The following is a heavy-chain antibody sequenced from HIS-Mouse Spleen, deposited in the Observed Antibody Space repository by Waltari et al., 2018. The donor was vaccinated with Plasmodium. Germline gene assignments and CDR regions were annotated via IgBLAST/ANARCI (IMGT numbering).Heavy chain of an antibody. CDR1: GFTFSSYW. V-gene: IGHV3-7*01. J-gene: IGHJ3*02. D-gene: IGHD7-27*01. Sequence: EVQLVESGGGLVQPGGSLRLSCAASGFTFSSYWMSWVRQAPGKGLEGVANIKKEGKGKYDVDTVKVRFTIAGDNAKNSLYRQMNSLRAEDTAVYYCARLRRANWGMADAFDIWGQGTMVTVSS. CDR3: ARLRRANWGMADAFDI. CDR2: IKKEGKGK.